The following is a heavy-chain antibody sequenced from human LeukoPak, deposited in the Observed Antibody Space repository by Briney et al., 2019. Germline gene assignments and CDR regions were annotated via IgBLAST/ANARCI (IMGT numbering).Heavy chain of an antibody. Sequence: SETLSLTCAVSGGSISGGGYSWSWIRQPPGKGLEWIGYIYHSGSTYYNPSLKSRVTISVDTSKNQFSLKLSSVTAADTAVYYCARGKAGWYYYYGMDVWGQGTTVTVSS. D-gene: IGHD6-13*01. CDR3: ARGKAGWYYYYGMDV. V-gene: IGHV4-30-2*01. CDR2: IYHSGST. J-gene: IGHJ6*02. CDR1: GGSISGGGYS.